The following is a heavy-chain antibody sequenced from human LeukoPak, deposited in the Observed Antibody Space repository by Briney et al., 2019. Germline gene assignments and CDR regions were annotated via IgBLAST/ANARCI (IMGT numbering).Heavy chain of an antibody. J-gene: IGHJ5*02. CDR1: GGSISSYY. V-gene: IGHV4-59*12. CDR2: IYYSGST. Sequence: SETLSLTCTVSGGSISSYYWSWIRQPPGKGLEWIGFIYYSGSTNYNPSLKSRVTISVDTSKNQFSLKLSSVTAADTAVYYCATRRYRSGGSCGLDPWGQGTLVTVSS. CDR3: ATRRYRSGGSCGLDP. D-gene: IGHD2-15*01.